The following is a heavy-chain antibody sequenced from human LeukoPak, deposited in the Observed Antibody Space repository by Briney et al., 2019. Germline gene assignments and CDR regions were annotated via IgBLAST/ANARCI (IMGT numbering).Heavy chain of an antibody. D-gene: IGHD3-3*01. CDR1: GGSISAYY. CDR2: VYYSGST. Sequence: SETLSLTCTVSGGSISAYYWSWIRQSPGKGLEWIGSVYYSGSTNYSPSLKSRVRISVDTSKNQFSLELSSVTAADTAVYYCARFLSGLDYWGQGTLVTVSS. CDR3: ARFLSGLDY. J-gene: IGHJ4*02. V-gene: IGHV4-59*08.